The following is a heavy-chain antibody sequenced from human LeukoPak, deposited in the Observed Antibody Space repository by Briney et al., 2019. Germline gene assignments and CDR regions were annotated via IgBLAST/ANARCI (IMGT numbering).Heavy chain of an antibody. CDR1: GFTISNYW. J-gene: IGHJ4*02. V-gene: IGHV3-7*01. CDR3: ARDPFDY. Sequence: PGGSPRLSCAVSGFTISNYWMSWVRQAPGKGLEWVANIKQDGSGEFYVDSVKGRFTISRDSAKNSLYLQMNSLRDEDTAVYYCARDPFDYWGQGTLVTVSS. CDR2: IKQDGSGE.